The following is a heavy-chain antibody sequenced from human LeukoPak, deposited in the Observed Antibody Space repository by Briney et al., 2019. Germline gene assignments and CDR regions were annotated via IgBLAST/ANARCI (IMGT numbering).Heavy chain of an antibody. CDR3: ARDRREYIAAAGPPDFDY. CDR1: GYTFTSYG. J-gene: IGHJ4*02. Sequence: ASVKVSCKASGYTFTSYGISWVRQAPGQGLEWMGWISAYNGNTNYAQKLQGRVTMTTDTSTSTAYMELRSLRSDDTAVYYCARDRREYIAAAGPPDFDYWGQGSQVTVSS. CDR2: ISAYNGNT. V-gene: IGHV1-18*01. D-gene: IGHD6-13*01.